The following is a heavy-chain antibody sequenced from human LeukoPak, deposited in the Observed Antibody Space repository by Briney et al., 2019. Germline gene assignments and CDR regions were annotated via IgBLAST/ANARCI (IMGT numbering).Heavy chain of an antibody. CDR3: AASYSSGARFAFDI. Sequence: ASVKVSCKASGFTFTSSGMQWVRQARGQRLEWIGWIVVGSGNTNYAQKFQERVTITRDMSTSTAYMELSSLRSEDTAVYYCAASYSSGARFAFDIWGQGTMVTVSS. V-gene: IGHV1-58*02. D-gene: IGHD6-19*01. CDR2: IVVGSGNT. J-gene: IGHJ3*02. CDR1: GFTFTSSG.